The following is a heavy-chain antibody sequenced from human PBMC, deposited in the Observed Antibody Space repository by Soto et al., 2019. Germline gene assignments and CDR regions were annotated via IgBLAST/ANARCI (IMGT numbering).Heavy chain of an antibody. CDR1: GYTFNNYW. CDR3: ARRRYCKSISCLTRNWLDP. D-gene: IGHD2-2*01. J-gene: IGHJ5*02. V-gene: IGHV5-51*01. CDR2: IYPDDSST. Sequence: GESLKISCKGSGYTFNNYWIGWVRQKPGKGLEWMGVIYPDDSSTTYGPSFQGQITFSVDKSISTAYLQWSSLKASDTAIYYCARRRYCKSISCLTRNWLDPWGQGTLVTVSS.